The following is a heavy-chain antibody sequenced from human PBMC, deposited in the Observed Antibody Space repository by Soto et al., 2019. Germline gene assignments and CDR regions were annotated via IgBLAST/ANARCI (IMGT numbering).Heavy chain of an antibody. D-gene: IGHD3-22*01. J-gene: IGHJ6*02. CDR2: IYSSGSS. V-gene: IGHV4-4*07. CDR1: GGSISGYY. CDR3: VRDGYCDTQAYRHDYYGMDV. Sequence: SETLSLTCSVSGGSISGYYWSWIRQSAGKGLEWIGRIYSSGSSNYNPSLKSRVTMSVDTSKNQISLKVSSVSAADTAVYYCVRDGYCDTQAYRHDYYGMDVWGQGTTDTVSS.